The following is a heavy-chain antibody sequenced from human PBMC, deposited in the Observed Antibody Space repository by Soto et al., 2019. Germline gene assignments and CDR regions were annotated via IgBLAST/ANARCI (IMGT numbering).Heavy chain of an antibody. V-gene: IGHV1-3*01. CDR1: GYTFTSYP. CDR2: INAANGDT. Sequence: ASVKVSCKASGYTFTSYPMHWVRQAPGQGLEWMGWINAANGDTKYSQKFQGRVTITRDPSAITAYMALSRLRSEDTAVYYFARDWTHYDSSGPGDYWGQGTLCTVAS. CDR3: ARDWTHYDSSGPGDY. D-gene: IGHD3-22*01. J-gene: IGHJ4*02.